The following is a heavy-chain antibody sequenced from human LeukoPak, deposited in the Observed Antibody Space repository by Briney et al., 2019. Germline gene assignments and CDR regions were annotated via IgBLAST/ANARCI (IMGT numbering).Heavy chain of an antibody. V-gene: IGHV3-21*01. CDR3: ARVSEIAAAGTVDY. J-gene: IGHJ4*02. CDR1: GFTFSSHS. D-gene: IGHD6-13*01. Sequence: PGGSLRLSCAASGFTFSSHSMNWVRQAPGKGLEWVSSITTSGRYKFYADSVKGRFTISRDNTKNSLFLQMNSLRAEDTAVYYCARVSEIAAAGTVDYWGQGTLVTVSS. CDR2: ITTSGRYK.